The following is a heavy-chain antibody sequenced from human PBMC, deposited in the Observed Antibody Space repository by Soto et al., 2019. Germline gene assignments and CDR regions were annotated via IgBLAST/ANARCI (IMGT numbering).Heavy chain of an antibody. CDR1: GGSISSTNW. J-gene: IGHJ4*02. V-gene: IGHV4-4*02. Sequence: QVQLQESGPGLVQPSGTLSLTCAVSGGSISSTNWWSWVRQPPGKGLEWIGEIYHSGSTNYNPSLTSRVNISMDKAKNQFSLRLNSVTAADTAVYYCAFTGRGGGINHGCWGQGILVTVSS. CDR3: AFTGRGGGINHGC. CDR2: IYHSGST. D-gene: IGHD1-20*01.